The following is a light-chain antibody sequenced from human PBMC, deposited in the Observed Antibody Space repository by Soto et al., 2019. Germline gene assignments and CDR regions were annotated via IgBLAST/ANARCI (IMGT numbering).Light chain of an antibody. CDR1: SSDVGGYNY. J-gene: IGLJ2*01. V-gene: IGLV2-14*01. CDR2: DVS. CDR3: SSYTSSSTDVV. Sequence: QSALTQPASVSGSPGQSITISCTGTSSDVGGYNYVSWYQQHPGKAPKLMIYDVSNRPSGVFNRFSGSKSGNTASLTISGLQAEDEADYYCSSYTSSSTDVVFGGGTKLTVL.